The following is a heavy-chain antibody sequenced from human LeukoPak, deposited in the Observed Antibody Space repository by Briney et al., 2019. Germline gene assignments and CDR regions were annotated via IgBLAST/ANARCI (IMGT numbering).Heavy chain of an antibody. CDR3: AREYGDFDY. CDR1: GGSISSYY. D-gene: IGHD4-17*01. Sequence: SETLSLTCTVSGGSISSYYWSWIRQPPGKGLEWIGYIYYSGSTNYNPSLKSRVTMSIDTSKNQFSLKLNSVTAADTAVYYCAREYGDFDYWGQGTLVTVSS. CDR2: IYYSGST. J-gene: IGHJ4*02. V-gene: IGHV4-59*12.